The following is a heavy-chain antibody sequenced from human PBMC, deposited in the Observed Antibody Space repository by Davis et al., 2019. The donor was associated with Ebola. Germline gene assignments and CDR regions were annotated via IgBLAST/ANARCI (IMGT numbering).Heavy chain of an antibody. Sequence: HSQTLSLTCAISGDSVSGSSGAWNWIRQSPSRGLEWLGRTYYSSKWYNESALSVKSRITISADTAKNQLSLHLNSVTPEDTAVYYCARGWLRSGLDYWGQGILVTVSS. CDR1: GDSVSGSSGA. V-gene: IGHV6-1*01. CDR3: ARGWLRSGLDY. J-gene: IGHJ4*02. CDR2: TYYSSKWYN. D-gene: IGHD3-22*01.